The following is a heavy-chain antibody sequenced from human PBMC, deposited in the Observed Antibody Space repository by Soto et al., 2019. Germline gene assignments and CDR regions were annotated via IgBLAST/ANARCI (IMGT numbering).Heavy chain of an antibody. J-gene: IGHJ4*02. CDR1: GFTFSSYN. CDR3: ARGAYYYDSSGLSY. CDR2: IGSSGSTI. V-gene: IGHV3-48*01. Sequence: EVQLVESGGGLVQPGGSLRLSCAASGFTFSSYNMNWVRQAPGKGLEWVSYIGSSGSTIYYADSVKGRFTISRDNAKNSLDLQMNSLRAEDTAVYYCARGAYYYDSSGLSYWGQGTLVTVSS. D-gene: IGHD3-22*01.